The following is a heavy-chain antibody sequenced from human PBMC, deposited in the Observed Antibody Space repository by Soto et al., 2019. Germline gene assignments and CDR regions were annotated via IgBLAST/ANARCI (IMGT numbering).Heavy chain of an antibody. CDR3: ARDLSRYAASLGWFDP. Sequence: ASVKVSCKASGYTFTSYAMHWVRQAPGQRLEWMGWINAGNGNTKYSQKFQGRVTITRDTSASTAYMELSSLRSEDTAVYYCARDLSRYAASLGWFDPWGQGTLVTVSS. J-gene: IGHJ5*02. CDR2: INAGNGNT. CDR1: GYTFTSYA. D-gene: IGHD2-8*01. V-gene: IGHV1-3*01.